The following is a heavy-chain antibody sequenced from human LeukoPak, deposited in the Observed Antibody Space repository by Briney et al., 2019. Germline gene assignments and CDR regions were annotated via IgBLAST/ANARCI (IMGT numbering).Heavy chain of an antibody. J-gene: IGHJ4*02. CDR3: RTDRYGDYGDYIDY. V-gene: IGHV1-2*02. Sequence: ASVKVSCKASGYTFTAYSMHWVRQAPGQGLEWMGWINPNSGGTNYAQKFQGRVTMTRDTSLSTAYMELSRLRSGDTAVYYCRTDRYGDYGDYIDYWGQGTLVTVSS. CDR1: GYTFTAYS. CDR2: INPNSGGT. D-gene: IGHD4-17*01.